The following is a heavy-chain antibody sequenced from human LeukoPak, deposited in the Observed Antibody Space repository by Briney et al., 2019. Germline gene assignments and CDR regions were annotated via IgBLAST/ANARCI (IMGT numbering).Heavy chain of an antibody. CDR3: ARGGGRITIFGVVIILPFDY. CDR2: MNPNSGNT. D-gene: IGHD3-3*01. CDR1: GYTFTSYD. J-gene: IGHJ4*02. V-gene: IGHV1-8*03. Sequence: ASVKVSCKASGYTFTSYDISWVRQATGQGLEWMGWMNPNSGNTGYAQKFQGRVTITRNTSISTAYMELSSLRSEDTAVYYCARGGGRITIFGVVIILPFDYWGQGTLVTVSS.